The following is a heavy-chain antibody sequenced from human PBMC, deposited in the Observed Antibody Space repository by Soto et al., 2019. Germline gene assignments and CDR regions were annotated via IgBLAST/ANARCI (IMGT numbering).Heavy chain of an antibody. D-gene: IGHD3-10*01. CDR2: IYYSGST. CDR3: ARDGRGGLDY. Sequence: SETLSLTWTVSGGSIRSGDYYWSWIRQPPGKGLEWIGYIYYSGSTYYNPSLKSRVTISVDTSKNQFSLKLSSVTAADTAVYYCARDGRGGLDYWGQGTLVTVSS. V-gene: IGHV4-30-4*08. CDR1: GGSIRSGDYY. J-gene: IGHJ4*02.